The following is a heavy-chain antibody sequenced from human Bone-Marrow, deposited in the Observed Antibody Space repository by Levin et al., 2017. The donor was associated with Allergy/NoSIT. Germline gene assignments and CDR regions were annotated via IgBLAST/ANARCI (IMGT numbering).Heavy chain of an antibody. CDR1: GFPFDTFT. Sequence: GVLKISCGASGFPFDTFTMSWVRQGPGRGLEWLADISGSGGRTYYADSVKGRFSISRDNSKNIVYLQMNSLRGEDTAVYYCAKNLGADEGDDILTGLFDYWGQGTLVTVSS. J-gene: IGHJ4*02. CDR3: AKNLGADEGDDILTGLFDY. V-gene: IGHV3-23*01. CDR2: ISGSGGRT. D-gene: IGHD3-9*01.